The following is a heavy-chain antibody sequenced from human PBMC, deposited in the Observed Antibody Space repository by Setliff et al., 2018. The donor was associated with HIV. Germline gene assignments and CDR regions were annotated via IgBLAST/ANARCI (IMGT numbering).Heavy chain of an antibody. D-gene: IGHD3-10*01. CDR3: ATYADRESNRFDP. J-gene: IGHJ5*02. V-gene: IGHV4-59*04. CDR2: IYHSGST. CDR1: GGSISSYY. Sequence: SETLSPTCTVSGGSISSYYWSWIRQPPGKGLEWIGSIYHSGSTYYNPSLQSRVTMAVDTSKNQFSLKLSSVTAADTAVYYCATYADRESNRFDPWGQGILVTVSS.